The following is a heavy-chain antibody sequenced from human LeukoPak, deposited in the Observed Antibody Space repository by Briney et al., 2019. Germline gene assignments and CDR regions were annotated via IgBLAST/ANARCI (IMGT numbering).Heavy chain of an antibody. J-gene: IGHJ3*02. Sequence: GGSLRLSCAASGFTVSSNYMSWVRQAPGKGLEWVSVIYSGGSTYYADSVKGRFTISRDNSKNTVHLQINSLRAEDTAVYYCAKTRNGAFDIWGQGTMVTVSS. CDR3: AKTRNGAFDI. CDR2: IYSGGST. V-gene: IGHV3-53*05. D-gene: IGHD1-1*01. CDR1: GFTVSSNY.